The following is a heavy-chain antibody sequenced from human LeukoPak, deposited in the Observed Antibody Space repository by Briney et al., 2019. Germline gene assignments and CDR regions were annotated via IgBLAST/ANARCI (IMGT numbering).Heavy chain of an antibody. V-gene: IGHV4-4*09. J-gene: IGHJ1*01. D-gene: IGHD2-15*01. Sequence: SSETLSLTCNVSGDSVSSGYWSWIRQSPGKGLEWIGFIQDSGITDYSPSLKSRLLMSLDISKNQFSLNLRSVTAADTAVYYCAGRGHRYSRDWGQGILVTISS. CDR3: AGRGHRYSRD. CDR2: IQDSGIT. CDR1: GDSVSSGY.